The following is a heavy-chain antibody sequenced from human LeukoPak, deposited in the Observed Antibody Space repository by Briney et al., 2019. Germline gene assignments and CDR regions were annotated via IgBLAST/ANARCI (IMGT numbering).Heavy chain of an antibody. D-gene: IGHD6-19*01. CDR2: IKTDGSET. CDR1: GFYFRDHW. V-gene: IGHV3-7*03. Sequence: GGSLRLSCAASGFYFRDHWMDWVRQAPGKGLEWVGHIKTDGSETYYLDSLKGRISISRDNTNNALYLQMNSLRVEDTAVYYCVKNDGWFHLAQWGQGAPVTVSS. CDR3: VKNDGWFHLAQ. J-gene: IGHJ4*02.